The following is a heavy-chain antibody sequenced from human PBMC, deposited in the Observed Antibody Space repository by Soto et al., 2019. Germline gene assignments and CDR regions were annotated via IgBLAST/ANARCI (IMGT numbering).Heavy chain of an antibody. D-gene: IGHD3-22*01. J-gene: IGHJ4*02. CDR2: ISGSGSTI. CDR3: AKVFYYYDSSGYYYFDY. Sequence: GGSLRLSCAASGFTFSSYAVSWVRQAPGKGPEWISSISGSGSTIYYAGSVKGRFTISRDNSKNTLYLQMSSLRAEDTAVYYCAKVFYYYDSSGYYYFDYWGQGTLVTVSS. CDR1: GFTFSSYA. V-gene: IGHV3-23*01.